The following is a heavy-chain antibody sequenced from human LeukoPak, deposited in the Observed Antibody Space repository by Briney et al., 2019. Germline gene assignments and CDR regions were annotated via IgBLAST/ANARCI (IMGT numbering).Heavy chain of an antibody. J-gene: IGHJ3*02. Sequence: ETLSLTCTVSGGSISSSSYYWGWIRQPPGKGLEWVSAISGSGGSTYYAGSVKGRFTISRDNSKNTLYLQMNSLRAEDTAVYYCAKDFLAAQDIWGQGTMVTVSS. CDR1: GGSISSSSYY. CDR2: ISGSGGST. D-gene: IGHD6-6*01. V-gene: IGHV3-23*01. CDR3: AKDFLAAQDI.